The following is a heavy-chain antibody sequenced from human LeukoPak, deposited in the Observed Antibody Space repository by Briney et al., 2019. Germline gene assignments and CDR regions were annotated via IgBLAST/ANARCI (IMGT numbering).Heavy chain of an antibody. V-gene: IGHV3-23*01. CDR1: GFTFSSNG. D-gene: IGHD2-2*01. Sequence: PGRSLRLSCAASGFTFSSNGMSWVRQAPGRGLERVSVISGSGGSPDYTDSVKGRFTISRDNSKNTLYLQMNSLRAEDTAVYYCAKGGKTIMCPTSCYDYWGQGTLVTVSS. CDR3: AKGGKTIMCPTSCYDY. J-gene: IGHJ4*02. CDR2: ISGSGGSP.